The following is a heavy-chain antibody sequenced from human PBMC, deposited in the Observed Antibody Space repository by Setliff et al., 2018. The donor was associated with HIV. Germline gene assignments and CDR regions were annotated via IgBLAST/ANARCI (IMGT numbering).Heavy chain of an antibody. D-gene: IGHD6-13*01. J-gene: IGHJ4*02. CDR3: ARGSLYSSSSCFDY. Sequence: GSLRLSCTASGFIFGDFPLAWVRQSPGKGLEWLGEINHSGNTHYDPSLKSRLTISIDTSKKQFSLKLSSVTAADTAVYYCARGSLYSSSSCFDYWGQGTLVTVSS. CDR2: INHSGNT. CDR1: GFIFGDFP. V-gene: IGHV4-34*01.